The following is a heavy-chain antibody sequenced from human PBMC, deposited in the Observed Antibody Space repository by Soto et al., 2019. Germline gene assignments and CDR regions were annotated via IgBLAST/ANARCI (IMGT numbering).Heavy chain of an antibody. J-gene: IGHJ6*02. Sequence: ASVKVSCKASGYTFTDYHIHWVRQAPGQGLERMGWLDPNSGGTNCAQKFQGWVTMTRDTSINTAYMELTRLSSDDTAVYYCAVEYSSSVAALDVWGQGTTVTVSS. CDR2: LDPNSGGT. V-gene: IGHV1-2*04. D-gene: IGHD6-6*01. CDR1: GYTFTDYH. CDR3: AVEYSSSVAALDV.